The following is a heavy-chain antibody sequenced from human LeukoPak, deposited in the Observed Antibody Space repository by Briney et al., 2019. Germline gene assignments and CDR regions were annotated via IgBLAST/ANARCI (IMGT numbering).Heavy chain of an antibody. D-gene: IGHD5-24*01. J-gene: IGHJ5*02. Sequence: SETLSLTCAVYGGSFSGYYWSWIRQPPGKGLEWIGEINHSGSTNYNPPLKSRVAISLDTSKNQFSLKLSSVTAADTAVYYCARGWLQEACGQGTLVTVSS. V-gene: IGHV4-34*01. CDR1: GGSFSGYY. CDR3: ARGWLQEA. CDR2: INHSGST.